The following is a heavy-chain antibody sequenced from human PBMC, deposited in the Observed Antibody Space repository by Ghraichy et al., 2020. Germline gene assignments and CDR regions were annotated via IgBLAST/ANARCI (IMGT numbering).Heavy chain of an antibody. CDR2: IYYSGST. V-gene: IGHV4-59*01. Sequence: SQTLSLTCTVSGGSISSYYWSWIRQPPGKGLEWIGYIYYSGSTNYNPSLKSRVTISVDTSKNQFSLKLSSVTAADTAVYYCARVSLSITIFGVVPYYMDVWGKGTTVTVSS. CDR1: GGSISSYY. CDR3: ARVSLSITIFGVVPYYMDV. D-gene: IGHD3-3*01. J-gene: IGHJ6*03.